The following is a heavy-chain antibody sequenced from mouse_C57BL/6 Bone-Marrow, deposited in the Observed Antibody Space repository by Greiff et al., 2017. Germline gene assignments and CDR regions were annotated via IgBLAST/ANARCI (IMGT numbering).Heavy chain of an antibody. Sequence: VQLQQPGAELVMPGASVKLSCKASGYTFTSYWMHWVKQRPGQGLEWIGEIDPSDSYTNYNQKFKGQSTLTVDKSSSTAYMQLSSLTSEDSAVYYCARSATVVATSDYWGQGTTLTVSS. V-gene: IGHV1-69*01. J-gene: IGHJ2*01. CDR1: GYTFTSYW. CDR3: ARSATVVATSDY. D-gene: IGHD1-1*01. CDR2: IDPSDSYT.